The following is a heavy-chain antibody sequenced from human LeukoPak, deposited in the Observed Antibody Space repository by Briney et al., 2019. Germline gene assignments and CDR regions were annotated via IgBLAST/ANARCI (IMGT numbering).Heavy chain of an antibody. D-gene: IGHD4-17*01. CDR1: GFTLSSNY. Sequence: GGSLRLSCAASGFTLSSNYMSWVRQAPGKGLEWVSVLYSGGSTYYADSVKGRFTISRDNSKNTLYLQMNSLRAEDTAVYYCARATTTDFDIWGQGTMVTVSS. V-gene: IGHV3-66*01. CDR2: LYSGGST. CDR3: ARATTTDFDI. J-gene: IGHJ3*02.